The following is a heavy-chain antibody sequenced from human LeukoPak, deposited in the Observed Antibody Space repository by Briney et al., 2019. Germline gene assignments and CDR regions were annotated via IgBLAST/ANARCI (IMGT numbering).Heavy chain of an antibody. CDR2: IYTSGST. V-gene: IGHV4-61*02. CDR1: GGSISSSSYY. D-gene: IGHD3-16*01. CDR3: ARLFGGYFDY. Sequence: SETLSLTCTVSGGSISSSSYYWSWIRQPAGKGLEWIGRIYTSGSTNYNPSLKSRVTMSVDTSKNQFSLKLSSVTAADTAVYYCARLFGGYFDYWGQGTLVTVSS. J-gene: IGHJ4*02.